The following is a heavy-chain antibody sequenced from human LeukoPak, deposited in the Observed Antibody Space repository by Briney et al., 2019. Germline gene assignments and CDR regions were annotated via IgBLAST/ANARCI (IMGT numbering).Heavy chain of an antibody. D-gene: IGHD4-17*01. V-gene: IGHV1-69*04. J-gene: IGHJ4*02. Sequence: SVKVSCKASGGTSSSYAISWVRQAPGQGLEWMGRIIPILGIANYAQKFQGRVTITADKSTSTAYMELSSLRSEDTAVYYCARDGTTVMGNFDYWGQGTLVTVSS. CDR2: IIPILGIA. CDR1: GGTSSSYA. CDR3: ARDGTTVMGNFDY.